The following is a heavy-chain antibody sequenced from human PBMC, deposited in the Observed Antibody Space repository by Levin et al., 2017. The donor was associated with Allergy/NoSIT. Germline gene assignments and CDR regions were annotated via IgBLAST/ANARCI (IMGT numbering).Heavy chain of an antibody. V-gene: IGHV4-34*01. D-gene: IGHD2-2*01. CDR3: ARGSIRSVVVVPAAHARGGGFDP. CDR2: INHSGST. J-gene: IGHJ5*02. Sequence: SQTLSLTCAVYGGSFSGYYWSWIRQPPGKGLEWIGEINHSGSTNYNPSLKSRVTISVDTSKNQFSLKLSSVTAADTAVYYCARGSIRSVVVVPAAHARGGGFDPWGQGTLVTVSS. CDR1: GGSFSGYY.